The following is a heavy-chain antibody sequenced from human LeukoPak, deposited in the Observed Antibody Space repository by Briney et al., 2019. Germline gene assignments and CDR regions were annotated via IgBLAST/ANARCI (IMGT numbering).Heavy chain of an antibody. CDR1: GFSFSTTW. CDR3: ARGHGSGYTNYFDP. V-gene: IGHV3-74*03. D-gene: IGHD3-10*01. Sequence: GGSLRLSCAASGFSFSTTWMHWVRQLPGQGLVWVARITSDGTSTSYAESVKGRFTISRDNSKNTLYLQMNSLRAEDTAVYYCARGHGSGYTNYFDPWGQGTLVTVSS. CDR2: ITSDGTST. J-gene: IGHJ5*02.